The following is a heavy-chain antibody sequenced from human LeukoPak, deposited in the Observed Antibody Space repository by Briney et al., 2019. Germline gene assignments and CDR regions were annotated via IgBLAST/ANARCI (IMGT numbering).Heavy chain of an antibody. Sequence: ASVKVSCKASGYTFTGYNMHWVRQAPGQGLEWMGWINPNSGGTNYAQKLQGWVTMTRDTSISTAYMELSRLRSDDTAVDYCARDLGRVRGVPYYYGMDVWGKGTTVTVSS. CDR3: ARDLGRVRGVPYYYGMDV. J-gene: IGHJ6*04. CDR1: GYTFTGYN. V-gene: IGHV1-2*04. D-gene: IGHD3-10*01. CDR2: INPNSGGT.